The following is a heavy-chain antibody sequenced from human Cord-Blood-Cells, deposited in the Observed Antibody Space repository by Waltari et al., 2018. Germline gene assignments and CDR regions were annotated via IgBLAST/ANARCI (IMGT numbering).Heavy chain of an antibody. Sequence: EVQLVESGGGLVQPGGSLRLSCAASGFTFSSYWMSWVSQAPGKGLEGVANIKQDGSEKYDVDSVKGRFTISRDNAKNSLYLKMNSLRAEDTAVYYCARSSYAFDIWGQGTMVTVSS. D-gene: IGHD6-13*01. CDR2: IKQDGSEK. J-gene: IGHJ3*02. CDR1: GFTFSSYW. V-gene: IGHV3-7*01. CDR3: ARSSYAFDI.